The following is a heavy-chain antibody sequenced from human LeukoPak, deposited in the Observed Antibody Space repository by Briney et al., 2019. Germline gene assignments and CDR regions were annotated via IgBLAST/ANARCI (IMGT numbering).Heavy chain of an antibody. V-gene: IGHV4-61*02. Sequence: PSQTLSLTCTVSGGSISSGSYYWSWIRQPAGKGLEWIGRIYTSGSTNYNPSLKSRVTISVDTSKNQFSLKLSSVTAADTAVYYCARSNPQYYYYYYMDVWGKGTTVTISS. J-gene: IGHJ6*03. CDR1: GGSISSGSYY. CDR3: ARSNPQYYYYYYMDV. CDR2: IYTSGST.